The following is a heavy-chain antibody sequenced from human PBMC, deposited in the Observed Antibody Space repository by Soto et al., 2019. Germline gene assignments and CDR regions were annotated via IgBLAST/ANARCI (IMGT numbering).Heavy chain of an antibody. CDR1: GYTFTSYG. V-gene: IGHV1-3*01. J-gene: IGHJ4*02. CDR3: ARVPGHPYFDY. CDR2: INAGNGNT. Sequence: ASVKVSCKASGYTFTSYGISWVRQAPGQGLEWMGWINAGNGNTKYSQKFQGRVTITRDTSASTAYMELSSLRSEDTAVYYCARVPGHPYFDYWGQGTLVTVSS. D-gene: IGHD2-8*02.